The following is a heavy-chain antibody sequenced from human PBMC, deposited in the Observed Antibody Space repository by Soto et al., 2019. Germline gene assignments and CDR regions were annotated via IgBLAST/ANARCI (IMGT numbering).Heavy chain of an antibody. Sequence: PSETLSLTCTVSGGSISSSSYYWGWIRQPPGKGLEWIGSIYYSGSTYYNPSLKSRITISVDTSKNQFSLKLSSVTAADTAVYYCAIHWQLERRLAYYYYYYMNVWGKGTTVTVSS. D-gene: IGHD1-1*01. J-gene: IGHJ6*03. CDR3: AIHWQLERRLAYYYYYYMNV. V-gene: IGHV4-39*01. CDR2: IYYSGST. CDR1: GGSISSSSYY.